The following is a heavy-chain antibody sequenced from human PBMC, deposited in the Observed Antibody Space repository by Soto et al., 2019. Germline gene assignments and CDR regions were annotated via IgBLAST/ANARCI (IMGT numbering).Heavy chain of an antibody. V-gene: IGHV3-48*02. CDR3: ARQKDSSGYYYYYYGMDV. CDR2: ISSSSSTI. CDR1: GFTFSSYS. D-gene: IGHD3-22*01. J-gene: IGHJ6*02. Sequence: EVQLVESGGGLVQPGGSLRLSCAASGFTFSSYSMNWVRQAPGKGLEWVSYISSSSSTIYYADSVKGRFTISRDNAKNSLYLQMNSLRDEDTAVYYCARQKDSSGYYYYYYGMDVWGQGTTVTVSS.